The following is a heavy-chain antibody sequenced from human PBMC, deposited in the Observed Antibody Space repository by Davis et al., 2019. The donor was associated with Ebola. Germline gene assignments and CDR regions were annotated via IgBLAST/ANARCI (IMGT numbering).Heavy chain of an antibody. CDR2: INPSGGST. CDR3: ARDIESKYDFWSGPSGMDV. V-gene: IGHV1-46*01. D-gene: IGHD3-3*01. Sequence: ASVKVSCKASGYTFTSYYMHWVRQAPGQGLEWMGIINPSGGSTSYAQKFQGRVTMTRDTSTSTVYMELSSLRSEDTAVYYCARDIESKYDFWSGPSGMDVWGQGTTVTVSS. CDR1: GYTFTSYY. J-gene: IGHJ6*02.